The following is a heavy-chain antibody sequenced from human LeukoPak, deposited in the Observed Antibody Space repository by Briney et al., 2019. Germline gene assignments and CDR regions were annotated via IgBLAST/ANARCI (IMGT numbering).Heavy chain of an antibody. CDR1: GFSFSGYV. CDR2: ISRSGDYT. CDR3: AKDRDDSGDYAFDY. V-gene: IGHV3-23*01. J-gene: IGHJ4*02. Sequence: GGSLRLSCAASGFSFSGYVMSWVRQAPGKGLEWVSVISRSGDYTNYADSVKGRFTISRDNSKNTLSLQMSSLRAEDTAIYYCAKDRDDSGDYAFDYWGQGILVSASS. D-gene: IGHD4-17*01.